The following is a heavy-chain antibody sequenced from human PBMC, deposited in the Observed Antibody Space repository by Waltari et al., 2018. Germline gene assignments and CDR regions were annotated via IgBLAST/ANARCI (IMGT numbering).Heavy chain of an antibody. J-gene: IGHJ4*02. CDR2: IIPIFGTA. Sequence: QMQLVQSGAEVKKPGSSVKVSCKASGDTFSSYAISWVRQAPGQGLEWMGGIIPIFGTANYAQKFQGRVTITADESTSTAYMELSSLRSEDTAMYYCVNQGQWELLTTGAFDYWGQGTLVTVSS. CDR1: GDTFSSYA. CDR3: VNQGQWELLTTGAFDY. D-gene: IGHD1-26*01. V-gene: IGHV1-69*01.